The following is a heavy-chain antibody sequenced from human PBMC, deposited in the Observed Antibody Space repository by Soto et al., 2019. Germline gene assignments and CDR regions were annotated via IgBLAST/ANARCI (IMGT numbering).Heavy chain of an antibody. CDR2: IYYSGST. Sequence: SETLSLTCTVSGGSISSYYWSLIRQPPGKGLEWIGYIYYSGSTYYNPSLKSRVTISVDTSKNQFSLKLSSVTAADTAVYYCARVATVTTPDYWGQGTLVTVSS. D-gene: IGHD4-17*01. CDR1: GGSISSYY. CDR3: ARVATVTTPDY. V-gene: IGHV4-59*08. J-gene: IGHJ4*02.